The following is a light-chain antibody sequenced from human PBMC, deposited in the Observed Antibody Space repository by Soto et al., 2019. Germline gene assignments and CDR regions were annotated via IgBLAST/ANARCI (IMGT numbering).Light chain of an antibody. CDR2: GAS. CDR3: QQYSMAPLT. CDR1: LTISDNY. Sequence: EIVLTQSPGTLSLSPGEGATLSFRSSLTISDNYLAWYQQKAGQAPRLVIFGASSRATGIPDRFSASGSGTDFTLTISRLEPEDFAVYYCQQYSMAPLTFGQGTKVDIK. V-gene: IGKV3-20*01. J-gene: IGKJ1*01.